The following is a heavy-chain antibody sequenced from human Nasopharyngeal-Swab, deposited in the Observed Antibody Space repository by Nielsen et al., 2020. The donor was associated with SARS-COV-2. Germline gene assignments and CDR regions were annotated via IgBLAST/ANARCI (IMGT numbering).Heavy chain of an antibody. Sequence: GGSLRPSCAASGFTFDDYGMSWVRQAPGKGLEWVSGINWNGGSTGYADSVKGRFTISRDNAKNSLYLQMNSLRAEDTALYHCARSGSGYARGWFDPWGQGTLVTVSS. J-gene: IGHJ5*02. D-gene: IGHD5-12*01. CDR2: INWNGGST. CDR3: ARSGSGYARGWFDP. V-gene: IGHV3-20*01. CDR1: GFTFDDYG.